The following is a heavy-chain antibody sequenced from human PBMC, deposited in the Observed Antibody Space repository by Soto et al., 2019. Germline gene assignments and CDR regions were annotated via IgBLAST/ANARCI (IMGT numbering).Heavy chain of an antibody. CDR1: GGTFSSYA. D-gene: IGHD1-26*01. V-gene: IGHV1-69*13. CDR2: IIPIFGTA. Sequence: ASVKVSCKASGGTFSSYAISWVRQAPGQGLEWMGGIIPIFGTANYAQKFQGRVTITADESTSTAYTELSSLRSEDTAVYYFARDPGVVGATGRYFDYWGRRTLVTVSS. CDR3: ARDPGVVGATGRYFDY. J-gene: IGHJ4*02.